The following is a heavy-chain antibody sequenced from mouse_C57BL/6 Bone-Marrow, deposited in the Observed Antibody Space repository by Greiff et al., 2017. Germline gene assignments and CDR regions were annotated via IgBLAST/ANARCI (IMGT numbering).Heavy chain of an antibody. V-gene: IGHV1-53*01. D-gene: IGHD2-14*01. CDR3: ARGERRYMDY. CDR2: INPSNGGT. CDR1: GYTFTSYW. J-gene: IGHJ4*01. Sequence: QVQLQQPGTELVKPGASVKLSCKASGYTFTSYWMTWVKQRPGQGLEWIGNINPSNGGTNYNEKFKSKAPLTVDTSSSTAYMQLSSLTAEDSAVYYCARGERRYMDYWGTGTTVTVSS.